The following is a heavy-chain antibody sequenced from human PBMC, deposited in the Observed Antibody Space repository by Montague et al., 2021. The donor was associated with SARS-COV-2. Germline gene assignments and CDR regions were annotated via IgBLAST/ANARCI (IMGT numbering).Heavy chain of an antibody. CDR1: VCSISRYY. CDR2: ISYMGST. D-gene: IGHD2-15*01. V-gene: IGHV4-59*01. Sequence: SETLSLTCTVSVCSISRYYGSGIGQPPGRGLQGMGYISYMGSTNYNPSLKSRVTISVDTSKNNFTLRLSSVTAADAAVFCWANFRRTRLLLGTLYYGMDVWGQGTTVTVSS. CDR3: ANFRRTRLLLGTLYYGMDV. J-gene: IGHJ6*02.